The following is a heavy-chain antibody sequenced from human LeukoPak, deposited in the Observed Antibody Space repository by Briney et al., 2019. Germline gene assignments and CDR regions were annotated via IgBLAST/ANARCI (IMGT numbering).Heavy chain of an antibody. CDR1: GYTFTSYG. CDR3: ASGYSGYDGGDFDY. CDR2: ISAYNGNT. J-gene: IGHJ4*02. V-gene: IGHV1-18*01. Sequence: GASVKVSCKASGYTFTSYGISWVRQAPGQGLEWMGWISAYNGNTNYAQKLQGRVTMTTDTSTSTAYMGLRSLRSDDTAVYYCASGYSGYDGGDFDYWGQGTLVTVSS. D-gene: IGHD5-12*01.